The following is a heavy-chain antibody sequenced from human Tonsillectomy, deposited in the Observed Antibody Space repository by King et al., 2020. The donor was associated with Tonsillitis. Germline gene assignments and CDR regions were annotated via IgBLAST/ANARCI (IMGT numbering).Heavy chain of an antibody. CDR1: GYTFTSYH. V-gene: IGHV1-46*01. Sequence: VQLVESGAEVKKPGASVKVSCKASGYTFTSYHMHWVRQAPGQGLEWMGIINPGNGDTSYAQKFQGRVTLTRDTSTTTMYMDLSSLTSEDTAFYYCVGEPPSSYFDSWGQGTLVTVSS. J-gene: IGHJ4*02. CDR3: VGEPPSSYFDS. CDR2: INPGNGDT.